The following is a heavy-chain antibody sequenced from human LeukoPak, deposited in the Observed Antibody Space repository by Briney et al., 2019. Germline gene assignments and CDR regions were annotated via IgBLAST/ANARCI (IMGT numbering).Heavy chain of an antibody. CDR3: ARGVPSPFPDPFDH. D-gene: IGHD2/OR15-2a*01. V-gene: IGHV3-66*02. Sequence: GGSLRLSCAASGFTVSSNYLSWVRQAPGKGPVWVSVIYSGGATHYADSVKGRFTISRDNSKNTLYLQMNSLRAEDTAVYYCARGVPSPFPDPFDHWGQGTLVTASS. CDR2: IYSGGAT. CDR1: GFTVSSNY. J-gene: IGHJ4*02.